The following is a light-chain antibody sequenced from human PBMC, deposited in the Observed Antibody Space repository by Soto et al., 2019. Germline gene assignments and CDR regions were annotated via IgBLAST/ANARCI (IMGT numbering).Light chain of an antibody. CDR3: ETWDSNTRV. CDR1: SGHSSYI. V-gene: IGLV4-60*02. CDR2: LETSGNY. J-gene: IGLJ3*02. Sequence: QPVLTQSSSASASLGSSVKLTCTLSSGHSSYIIAWHQQQPGKAPRYLMYLETSGNYNKGSRVPDRFSGSSSGADRYLTISNLQFEDEADYYCETWDSNTRVFGGGTELTVL.